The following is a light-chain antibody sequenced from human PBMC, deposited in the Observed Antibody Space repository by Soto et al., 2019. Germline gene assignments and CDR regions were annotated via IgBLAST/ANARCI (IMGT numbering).Light chain of an antibody. CDR1: SPNIGAGHD. V-gene: IGLV1-40*01. CDR2: GNT. Sequence: QSVLTQPPSVSGAPGQRITISCTGSSPNIGAGHDVHWYQQRPGTAPRLLIYGNTNRPSGVPDRFAASQSGTSASLAITGLQVEDEADYYCQSYDSSLSGWVFGGGTKLTVL. J-gene: IGLJ2*01. CDR3: QSYDSSLSGWV.